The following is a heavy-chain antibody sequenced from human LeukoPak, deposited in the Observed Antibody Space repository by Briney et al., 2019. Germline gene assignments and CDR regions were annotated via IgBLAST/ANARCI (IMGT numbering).Heavy chain of an antibody. V-gene: IGHV1-2*06. CDR2: INPNSGGT. Sequence: ASVKVSCKASGYTFTGYYMHWVRQAPGQGLEWMGRINPNSGGTNYAQKFQGRVTMTRDTSISTAYMELSRLRSDDTAVYYCARDFGWELAEYDFDYWGQGTLVTVSS. J-gene: IGHJ4*02. CDR3: ARDFGWELAEYDFDY. CDR1: GYTFTGYY. D-gene: IGHD1-26*01.